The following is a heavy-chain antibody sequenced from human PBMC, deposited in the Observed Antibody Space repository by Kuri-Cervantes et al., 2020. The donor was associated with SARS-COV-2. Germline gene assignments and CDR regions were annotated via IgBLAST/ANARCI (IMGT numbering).Heavy chain of an antibody. V-gene: IGHV3-23*01. CDR2: ISGNGGRT. CDR1: GFNFNDHV. D-gene: IGHD3-3*01. CDR3: ARGEADFWDGYYSL. J-gene: IGHJ4*02. Sequence: GGSLRLSCEASGFNFNDHVMNWVRQAPGKGPERVAFISGNGGRTEYIDSVKGRFTISRDNTRNTLFLQMNSLRSDDTATYYCARGEADFWDGYYSLWGRGTVVTVSS.